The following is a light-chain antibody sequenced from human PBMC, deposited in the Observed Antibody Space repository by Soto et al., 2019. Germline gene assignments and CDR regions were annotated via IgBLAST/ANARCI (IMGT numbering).Light chain of an antibody. V-gene: IGLV2-14*01. CDR1: SSDVGAHNF. J-gene: IGLJ1*01. Sequence: QSVLTQPASVSGSPGQSITISCTGTSSDVGAHNFVSWYQQHPGKAPKLMIYEVSNRPSGVSDRFSGSKSGNTASLTISGLQAQEEADYYCTSYTNTAARVFGTGTKLTVL. CDR2: EVS. CDR3: TSYTNTAARV.